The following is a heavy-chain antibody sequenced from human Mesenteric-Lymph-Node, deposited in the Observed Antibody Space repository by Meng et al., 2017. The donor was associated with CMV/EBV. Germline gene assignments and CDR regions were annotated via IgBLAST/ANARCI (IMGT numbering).Heavy chain of an antibody. CDR1: GFTVSSHY. J-gene: IGHJ4*02. CDR2: LYSAAGT. V-gene: IGHV3-53*01. D-gene: IGHD2-2*01. CDR3: ARGDCSSTSCYYFDY. Sequence: GGSLRPSCAASGFTVSSHYMSWVRQAPGKGLESVSVLYSAAGTYYADSVKGRFTISRDNSKNTLYLQMNSLRAEDTAVYYCARGDCSSTSCYYFDYWGQGTLVTVPQ.